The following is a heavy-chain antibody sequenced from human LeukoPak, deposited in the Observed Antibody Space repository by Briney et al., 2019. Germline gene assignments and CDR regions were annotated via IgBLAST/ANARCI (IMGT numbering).Heavy chain of an antibody. J-gene: IGHJ6*03. V-gene: IGHV1-18*01. CDR3: ARVGAAGLEEDSYGPAIPYMDV. D-gene: IGHD5-18*01. Sequence: GASVKVSCKASGYTFTSYGISWVRQAPGQGLEWMGWISAYNGNTNYAQKLQGRVTMTTDTSTSTAYMELRSLRSDDTAVYYCARVGAAGLEEDSYGPAIPYMDVWGKGTTVTISS. CDR2: ISAYNGNT. CDR1: GYTFTSYG.